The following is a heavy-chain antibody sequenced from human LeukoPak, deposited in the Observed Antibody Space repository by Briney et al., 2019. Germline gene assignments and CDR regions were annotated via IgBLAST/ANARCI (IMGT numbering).Heavy chain of an antibody. J-gene: IGHJ4*02. CDR3: ARARLAVAGTSLAY. CDR1: GFTFSSYS. D-gene: IGHD6-19*01. Sequence: PGGSLRLSCAASGFTFSSYSMNWVRQAPGKGLEWVSSISSSSSYIYYADSVKGRFTISRDSAKNSLYLQMNSLRAEDTAVYYCARARLAVAGTSLAYWGQGTLVTVSS. CDR2: ISSSSSYI. V-gene: IGHV3-21*01.